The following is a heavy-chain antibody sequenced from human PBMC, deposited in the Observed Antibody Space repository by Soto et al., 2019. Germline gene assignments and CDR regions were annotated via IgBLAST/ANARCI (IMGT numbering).Heavy chain of an antibody. V-gene: IGHV1-18*04. CDR1: GYNFMRYG. Sequence: QVQLVQSGAEVKKPGASVKVSCKASGYNFMRYGFTWVRQAPGQGLEWMGWINVDNGETKYPQKIQGRVTMTTDTSTSTVYMELRSLTSDDTAVYYCARDPFHYDSSGYYSVYWGQGTLVTVSS. D-gene: IGHD3-22*01. CDR2: INVDNGET. J-gene: IGHJ4*02. CDR3: ARDPFHYDSSGYYSVY.